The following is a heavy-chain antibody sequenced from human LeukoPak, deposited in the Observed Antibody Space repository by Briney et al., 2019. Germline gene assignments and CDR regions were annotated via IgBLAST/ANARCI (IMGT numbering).Heavy chain of an antibody. CDR3: ASLQPLSGY. CDR2: INHSGST. CDR1: GGSFSGYY. J-gene: IGHJ4*02. Sequence: SETLSLTCAVYGGSFSGYYWSWIRQPPGKGLEWIGEINHSGSTNYNPSLKSRVTISVDTSKNQFSLKLSSVTAADTAVYYCASLQPLSGYWGQGTLVTVSS. D-gene: IGHD2-15*01. V-gene: IGHV4-34*01.